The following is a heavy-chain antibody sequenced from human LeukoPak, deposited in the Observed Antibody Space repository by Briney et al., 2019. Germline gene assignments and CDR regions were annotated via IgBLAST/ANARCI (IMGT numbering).Heavy chain of an antibody. V-gene: IGHV3-74*01. CDR1: GFTFSSDW. D-gene: IGHD3-9*01. CDR3: ARHPYDILTGPSFDY. CDR2: INRDGRST. Sequence: QAGGSLRLSCAASGFTFSSDWMHWVRQAPGKGLVWVSRINRDGRSTTYADSVKGRFTISRDNAKNTLYLQMNSLRAEDTAVYYCARHPYDILTGPSFDYWGQGTLVTVSS. J-gene: IGHJ4*02.